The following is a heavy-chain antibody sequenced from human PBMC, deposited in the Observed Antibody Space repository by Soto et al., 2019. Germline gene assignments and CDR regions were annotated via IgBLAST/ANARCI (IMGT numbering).Heavy chain of an antibody. CDR2: INAGNGNT. V-gene: IGHV1-3*01. Sequence: ASVKVSCKASGYTFTSYAMHWVRQAPGQRLEWMGWINAGNGNTKYSQKFQGRVTITRDTSASTAYMELSSLRSEDTAVYYCARGSDYYDSSGYPDYWGQGTLVTVSS. D-gene: IGHD3-22*01. CDR3: ARGSDYYDSSGYPDY. CDR1: GYTFTSYA. J-gene: IGHJ4*02.